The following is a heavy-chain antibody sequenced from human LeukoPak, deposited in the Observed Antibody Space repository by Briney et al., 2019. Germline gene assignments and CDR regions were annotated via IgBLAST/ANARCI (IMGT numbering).Heavy chain of an antibody. Sequence: SETLSLTCTVSGGCISSSSYYWGWIRQPPGKGLEWIGSIYYSGSTYYNPSPKSRVTISVDTSKNQFSLKLSSVTAADTAVYYCARHLSNYDFWSGYYSPYYFDYWGQGTLVTVSS. CDR1: GGCISSSSYY. J-gene: IGHJ4*02. CDR3: ARHLSNYDFWSGYYSPYYFDY. V-gene: IGHV4-39*01. D-gene: IGHD3-3*01. CDR2: IYYSGST.